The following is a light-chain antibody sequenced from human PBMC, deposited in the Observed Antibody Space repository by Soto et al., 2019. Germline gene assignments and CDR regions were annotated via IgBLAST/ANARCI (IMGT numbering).Light chain of an antibody. Sequence: DLQMTQSPSSLSASVGDRVTITCRASHPININLVWFQQKPGKAPKSLIYAATNLQSGVPSRFSGSGGGTDVSLTISSLQPEDVATYYCQHYQRYPPSFGGGTKLEIK. V-gene: IGKV1-16*01. CDR2: AAT. J-gene: IGKJ4*01. CDR1: HPININ. CDR3: QHYQRYPPS.